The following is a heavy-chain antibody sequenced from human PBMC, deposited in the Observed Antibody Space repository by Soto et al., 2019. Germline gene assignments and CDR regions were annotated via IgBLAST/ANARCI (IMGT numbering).Heavy chain of an antibody. CDR1: GFTFSSYA. Sequence: QVQLVESGGGVVQPGRSLRLSCAASGFTFSSYAMHWVRQAPGKGLEWVAVISYDGSNKYYADSVKGRFTISRDNSKNTLYLQMNSLRAEDTAVYYCAGSSCGDSTGYVVLWGRGTLVTVSS. CDR3: AGSSCGDSTGYVVL. J-gene: IGHJ2*01. D-gene: IGHD4-17*01. V-gene: IGHV3-30-3*01. CDR2: ISYDGSNK.